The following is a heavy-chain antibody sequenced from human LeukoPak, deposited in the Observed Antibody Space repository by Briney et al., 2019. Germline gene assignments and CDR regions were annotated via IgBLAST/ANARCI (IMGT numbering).Heavy chain of an antibody. D-gene: IGHD2-15*01. Sequence: GESLKISCQGSGYSFTSYWIGWVRQMPGKGLEWMGTIYAGDSDTTYSPSLQGQVTISADKSISTAYLQWSSLKASDTAMYYCARQVVMVIGATLESSARAFDVWGQGTMVTVSS. CDR3: ARQVVMVIGATLESSARAFDV. J-gene: IGHJ3*01. V-gene: IGHV5-51*01. CDR1: GYSFTSYW. CDR2: IYAGDSDT.